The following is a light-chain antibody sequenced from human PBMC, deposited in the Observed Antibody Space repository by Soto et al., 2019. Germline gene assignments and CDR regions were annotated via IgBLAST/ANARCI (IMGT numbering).Light chain of an antibody. CDR1: QSVSDT. CDR2: DAS. J-gene: IGKJ1*01. V-gene: IGKV3-15*01. Sequence: ILMTQSPATLSVSPGERATLSCRASQSVSDTLTWYQQKPGQAPRLLIYDASTRATGLPARFSGSGSGTEFTLTISGLQSEDFAVYYCQQYNIWPPWTFGQGTKVEVK. CDR3: QQYNIWPPWT.